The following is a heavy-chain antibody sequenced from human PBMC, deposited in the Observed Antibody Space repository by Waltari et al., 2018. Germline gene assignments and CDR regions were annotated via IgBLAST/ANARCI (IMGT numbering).Heavy chain of an antibody. J-gene: IGHJ6*03. CDR3: ARGRGYYYYYMDV. V-gene: IGHV4-34*01. Sequence: QVQLQQWGAGLLKPSENLSLTCAVYGGSFSGYYWSWIRQPPGKGLEWIGEINHSGSTNYNPSLKSRVTISVDTSKNQFSLKLSSVTAADTAVYYCARGRGYYYYYMDVWGKGTTVTISS. CDR2: INHSGST. CDR1: GGSFSGYY.